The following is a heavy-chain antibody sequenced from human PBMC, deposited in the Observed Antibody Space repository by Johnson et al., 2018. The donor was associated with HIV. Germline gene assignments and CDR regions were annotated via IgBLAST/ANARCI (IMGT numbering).Heavy chain of an antibody. V-gene: IGHV3-20*04. CDR3: ARDRGRGSEDAFDI. Sequence: MLLVESGGRVVRPGESLRLSCAASGFTFDDYGMSWVRQAPGKGLEWVSGIHWNGGSTGYADSVMGRSTISRDNAKNSLYLQMSSLRAEDTALYYCARDRGRGSEDAFDIWGQGTMVTVSS. J-gene: IGHJ3*02. CDR2: IHWNGGST. CDR1: GFTFDDYG. D-gene: IGHD2-15*01.